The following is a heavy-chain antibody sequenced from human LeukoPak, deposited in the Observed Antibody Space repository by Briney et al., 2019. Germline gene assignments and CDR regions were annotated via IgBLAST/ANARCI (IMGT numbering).Heavy chain of an antibody. V-gene: IGHV3-9*01. D-gene: IGHD3-22*01. CDR1: GFTFDDYA. CDR2: ISWNGDNI. J-gene: IGHJ6*02. CDR3: AKNYFPYYYDSSFNYYFYGMDV. Sequence: GRSLRLSCAASGFTFDDYAIHWVRQAPGKGLGWVSGISWNGDNIAYADSVKGRFTISRDNAKNSLYLQMNSLRAEDTALYYCAKNYFPYYYDSSFNYYFYGMDVWGQGTTVTVSS.